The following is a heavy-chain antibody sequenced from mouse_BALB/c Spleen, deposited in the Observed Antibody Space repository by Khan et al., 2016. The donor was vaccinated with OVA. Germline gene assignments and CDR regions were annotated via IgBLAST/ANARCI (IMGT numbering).Heavy chain of an antibody. CDR3: ARGGAAFYRNDGGAMDY. CDR2: INTHSGVP. D-gene: IGHD2-14*01. J-gene: IGHJ4*01. CDR1: GYTFTTAG. V-gene: IGHV9-4*02. Sequence: QIQLVQSGPELKKPGETVRISCKASGYTFTTAGMQWVQKMPGKGLKWIGWINTHSGVPKYAEDFKGRFAFSLETSASTVYLQITNLKNEDTATYFCARGGAAFYRNDGGAMDYWGQGTLVTVSA.